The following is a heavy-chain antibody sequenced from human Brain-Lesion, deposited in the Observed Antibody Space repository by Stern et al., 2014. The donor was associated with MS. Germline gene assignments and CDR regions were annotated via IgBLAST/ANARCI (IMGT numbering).Heavy chain of an antibody. J-gene: IGHJ3*02. V-gene: IGHV5-51*01. CDR2: IYTAHSDT. D-gene: IGHD6-19*01. CDR1: GYRFDNYW. CDR3: ARTYSSGWYGGHAFDI. Sequence: EVQLVESGAEVKKPGESLKISCKGSGYRFDNYWIGWVRQKPGKGLEWMGFIYTAHSDTRYSPSLQGQVTSSADKSISTVYLQWSSLKASDTAMYYCARTYSSGWYGGHAFDIWGQGTMVTVSS.